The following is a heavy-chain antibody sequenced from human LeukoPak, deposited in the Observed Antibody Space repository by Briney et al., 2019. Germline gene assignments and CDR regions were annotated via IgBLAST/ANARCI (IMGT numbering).Heavy chain of an antibody. V-gene: IGHV3-53*01. J-gene: IGHJ4*02. CDR1: GFTGSSNY. Sequence: GGSLILSCAASGFTGSSNYMSWVRQAPGKGLEGVSVIYSGGSTYYADSEKGRFTISRDSSKNTLYLQMNNLRAEDTAVYYCARGSQDSGSYYLGYWGQGTLVTVSS. CDR3: ARGSQDSGSYYLGY. D-gene: IGHD3-10*01. CDR2: IYSGGST.